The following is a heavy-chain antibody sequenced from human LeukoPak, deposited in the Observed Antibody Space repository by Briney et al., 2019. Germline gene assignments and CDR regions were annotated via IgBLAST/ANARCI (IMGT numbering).Heavy chain of an antibody. CDR3: ARWFGSSWYGMVPTFDDY. CDR1: GYTFTGYY. J-gene: IGHJ4*02. V-gene: IGHV1-2*02. Sequence: ASVKVSCKASGYTFTGYYMHWVRQASGQGLEWMGWINPNSGGTNYAQKFQGRVTMTRDTSISTAYMELSRLRSDDTAVYYCARWFGSSWYGMVPTFDDYWGQGTLVTVSS. D-gene: IGHD6-13*01. CDR2: INPNSGGT.